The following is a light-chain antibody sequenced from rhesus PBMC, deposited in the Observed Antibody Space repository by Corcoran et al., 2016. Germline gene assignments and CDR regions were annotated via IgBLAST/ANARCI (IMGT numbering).Light chain of an antibody. CDR1: QSLLHSTGNTY. CDR3: VQAIAFPLT. J-gene: IGKJ4*01. V-gene: IGKV2-72*01. CDR2: GGS. Sequence: DIVMTQTPLSLPITPGEPASISCRSSQSLLHSTGNTYLQWYLQKPGQSPQLLIYGGSNRASGVPDRFSCSGSGTDFTLKISKVEVEDVGVYYCVQAIAFPLTYGGGTKVEIK.